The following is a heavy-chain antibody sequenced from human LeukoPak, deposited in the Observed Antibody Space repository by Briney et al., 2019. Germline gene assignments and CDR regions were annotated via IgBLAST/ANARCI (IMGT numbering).Heavy chain of an antibody. Sequence: PSETLSLTCTVSGFSVSSVYYWGWIRQPPGKGLEWIGSIYYSGSTYYNPSLKSRVTISVDTSKNQFSLKLSSVTAADTAVYYCARGYSSGWYSFLDYYYYMDVWGKGTTVTISS. CDR2: IYYSGST. CDR3: ARGYSSGWYSFLDYYYYMDV. D-gene: IGHD6-19*01. J-gene: IGHJ6*03. V-gene: IGHV4-38-2*02. CDR1: GFSVSSVYY.